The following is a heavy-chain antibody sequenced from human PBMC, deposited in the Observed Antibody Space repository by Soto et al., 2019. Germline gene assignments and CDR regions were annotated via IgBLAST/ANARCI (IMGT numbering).Heavy chain of an antibody. CDR2: IIPIFGTA. Sequence: QVQLVQSGAEVKKPGASVKVSCKASGYTFSSYAISWVRQAPGQGLEWMGGIIPIFGTANYAQKFQGRVTITADESTSTAYMELSSLRSEDTAVYYCASPGCSGGSCYARYYFDYWGQGTLVTVSS. D-gene: IGHD2-15*01. V-gene: IGHV1-69*01. CDR3: ASPGCSGGSCYARYYFDY. J-gene: IGHJ4*02. CDR1: GYTFSSYA.